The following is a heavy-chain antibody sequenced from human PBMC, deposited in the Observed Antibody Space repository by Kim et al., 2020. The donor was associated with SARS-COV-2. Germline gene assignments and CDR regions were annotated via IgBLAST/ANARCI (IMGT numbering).Heavy chain of an antibody. V-gene: IGHV3-48*02. J-gene: IGHJ3*02. CDR3: ARDKVRAVAGGLGDAFDI. CDR2: ISSSSSTI. D-gene: IGHD6-19*01. Sequence: GGSLRLSCAASGFTFSSYSMNWVRQAPGKGLEWVSYISSSSSTIYYADSVKGRFTISRDNAKNTLYLQMNSLRDEDTAVYYCARDKVRAVAGGLGDAFDIWGQGTMVTVSS. CDR1: GFTFSSYS.